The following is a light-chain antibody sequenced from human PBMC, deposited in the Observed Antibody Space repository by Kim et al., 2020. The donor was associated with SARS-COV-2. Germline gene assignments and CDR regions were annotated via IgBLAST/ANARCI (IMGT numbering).Light chain of an antibody. CDR2: RNN. CDR3: SAWDTSLSEWV. CDR1: RNNVGNEG. Sequence: RQTHTLTCPGKRNNVGNEGAAWQQQPPRHPPKLLSDRNNNRPSGISERLSASRSGNTASLTITGLQPEDEADYYCSAWDTSLSEWVFGGGTQLTVL. V-gene: IGLV10-54*01. J-gene: IGLJ3*02.